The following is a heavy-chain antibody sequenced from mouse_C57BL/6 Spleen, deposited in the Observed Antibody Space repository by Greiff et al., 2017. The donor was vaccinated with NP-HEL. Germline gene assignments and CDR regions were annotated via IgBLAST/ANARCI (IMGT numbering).Heavy chain of an antibody. CDR3: ARVITTVVATPGAMDY. J-gene: IGHJ4*01. CDR2: IRNKANGYTT. CDR1: GFTFTDYY. D-gene: IGHD1-1*01. V-gene: IGHV7-3*01. Sequence: EVKLMDSGGGLVQPGGSLSLSCAASGFTFTDYYMSWVRQPPGKALEWLGFIRNKANGYTTEYSASVKGRFTISRDNSQSILYLQMNALRAEDSATYYCARVITTVVATPGAMDYWGQGTSVTVSS.